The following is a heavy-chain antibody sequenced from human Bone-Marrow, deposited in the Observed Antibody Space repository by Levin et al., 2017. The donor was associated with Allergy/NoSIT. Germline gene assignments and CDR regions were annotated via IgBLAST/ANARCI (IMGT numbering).Heavy chain of an antibody. CDR3: AKGGLSGALDY. D-gene: IGHD7-27*01. CDR2: ISWDGGTI. Sequence: LSLTCAASGFSFEDSAMHWVRQSPGKGLEWVSSISWDGGTIAYADSVKGRSTISRDNAKNSLYLQMNSLRVEDTALYYCAKGGLSGALDYWGQGTLVTVSS. CDR1: GFSFEDSA. V-gene: IGHV3-9*01. J-gene: IGHJ4*02.